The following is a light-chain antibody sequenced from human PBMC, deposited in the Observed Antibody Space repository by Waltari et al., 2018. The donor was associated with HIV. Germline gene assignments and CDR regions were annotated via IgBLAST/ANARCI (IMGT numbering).Light chain of an antibody. CDR2: DVS. Sequence: QSALTQPASVSGSPGQSITISCTGTTSDVGGYNYFSCYQQHPGKAPKLMIYDVSNRPSVVSNRFSGSKSGNTASLTISGLQAEDEADYYCSSYTSSSALYVVFGGGTKLTVL. CDR1: TSDVGGYNY. CDR3: SSYTSSSALYVV. V-gene: IGLV2-14*03. J-gene: IGLJ2*01.